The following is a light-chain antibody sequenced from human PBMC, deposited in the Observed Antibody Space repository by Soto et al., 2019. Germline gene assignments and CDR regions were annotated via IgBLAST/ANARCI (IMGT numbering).Light chain of an antibody. CDR1: QSVSFRY. Sequence: EVVLTQSPGTLSLSPGERATLSCRASQSVSFRYLAWYQQRPGQAPRLLIYDASTRANGIPDRFSGSGSGTDFTLTISRLEPEDFAVYYCQPSGSLPITFGQGTRLDIK. V-gene: IGKV3-20*01. J-gene: IGKJ5*01. CDR2: DAS. CDR3: QPSGSLPIT.